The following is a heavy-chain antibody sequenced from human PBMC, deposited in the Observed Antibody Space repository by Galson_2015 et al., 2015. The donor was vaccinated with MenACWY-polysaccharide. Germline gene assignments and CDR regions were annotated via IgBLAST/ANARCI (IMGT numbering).Heavy chain of an antibody. J-gene: IGHJ4*02. V-gene: IGHV1-18*01. CDR3: ARDAADYSISSSFTLFYFDH. D-gene: IGHD2-2*02. Sequence: SVKVSCKASGYIFTTFGISWVRQAPGQGLEWLGWIHVNTGHTNHPQKLQGRVTLTADTSTSPAYMELRNLRSDDTAVYYCARDAADYSISSSFTLFYFDHWGQGTPVTVSS. CDR1: GYIFTTFG. CDR2: IHVNTGHT.